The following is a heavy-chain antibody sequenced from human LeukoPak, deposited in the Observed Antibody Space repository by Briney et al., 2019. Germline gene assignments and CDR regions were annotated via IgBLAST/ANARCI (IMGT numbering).Heavy chain of an antibody. CDR1: DYSISSGYGYY. CDR3: ARKMGAPRAYSYGFYY. Sequence: SETLSLTCTVSDYSISSGYGYYWSWIRQPPGKGLEWIGEINHSGSTNYNPSLKSRVTISVDTSKNQFSLKLSSVTTADTAVYYCARKMGAPRAYSYGFYYWGQGTLVTVSS. D-gene: IGHD5-18*01. CDR2: INHSGST. V-gene: IGHV4-34*01. J-gene: IGHJ4*02.